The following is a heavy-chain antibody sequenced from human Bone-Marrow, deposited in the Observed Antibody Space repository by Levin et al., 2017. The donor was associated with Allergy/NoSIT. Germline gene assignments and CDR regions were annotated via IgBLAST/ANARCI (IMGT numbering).Heavy chain of an antibody. Sequence: ASVKVSCKASGYTFTSYGISWVRQAPGQGLEWMGWISAYNGNTNYAQKLQGRVTVTTDTSTSTAYMELRSLRSDDTAVYYCASLRYSSGWYPDDYWGQGTLVTVSS. CDR2: ISAYNGNT. J-gene: IGHJ4*02. V-gene: IGHV1-18*01. D-gene: IGHD6-19*01. CDR1: GYTFTSYG. CDR3: ASLRYSSGWYPDDY.